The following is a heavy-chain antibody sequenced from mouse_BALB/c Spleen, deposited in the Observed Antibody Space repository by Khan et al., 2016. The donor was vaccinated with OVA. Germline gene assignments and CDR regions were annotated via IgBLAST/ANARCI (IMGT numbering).Heavy chain of an antibody. J-gene: IGHJ2*01. CDR1: GYTFTDYY. V-gene: IGHV1-77*01. D-gene: IGHD2-3*01. Sequence: QVQLKESRTELARPGASVKLSCKASGYTFTDYYINWVKQRTGQGLEWIGESDPGSGNTYYNEKYKGKATLTADKSSSTAYMQLSRLTSEDSAVYFCARMDTTSLDCWRQGTTLTLSS. CDR2: SDPGSGNT. CDR3: ARMDTTSLDC.